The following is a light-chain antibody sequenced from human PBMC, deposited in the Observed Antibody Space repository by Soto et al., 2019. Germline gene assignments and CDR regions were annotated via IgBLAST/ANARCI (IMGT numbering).Light chain of an antibody. V-gene: IGLV2-14*01. CDR3: SSYTSSRAYV. J-gene: IGLJ1*01. CDR2: EGT. CDR1: GNDVGGYKY. Sequence: QSALTQPASVSGSPGQSITISCTGTGNDVGGYKYVSWYQHHPGKALKLIIYEGTERPSGVSHRFSGSKSANTASLTISGLQAEDEADYYCSSYTSSRAYVFGIGTKVTVL.